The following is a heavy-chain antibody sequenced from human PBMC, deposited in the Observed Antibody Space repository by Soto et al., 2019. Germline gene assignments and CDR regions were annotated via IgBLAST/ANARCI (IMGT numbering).Heavy chain of an antibody. CDR3: ARTYDYIWGSYHRRFDY. V-gene: IGHV1-18*01. CDR2: ISAYNGNT. CDR1: GYTFTSYG. J-gene: IGHJ4*02. Sequence: QVQLVQSGAEVKKPGASVKVSCKASGYTFTSYGISWVRQAPGQGLEWMGWISAYNGNTNYAQKLQGRVTMTTDTSTSTAYMELRNLRSDDTPVYYCARTYDYIWGSYHRRFDYWGQGTLVTVSS. D-gene: IGHD3-16*02.